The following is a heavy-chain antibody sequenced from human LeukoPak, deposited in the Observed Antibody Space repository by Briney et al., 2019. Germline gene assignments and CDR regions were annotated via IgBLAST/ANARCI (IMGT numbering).Heavy chain of an antibody. V-gene: IGHV3-30*02. CDR1: GFTFSSYA. CDR3: ARDVKAGYYYDSSGLYPPFDY. J-gene: IGHJ4*02. CDR2: IRYDGSNK. Sequence: GGSLRLSCAASGFTFSSYAMSWVRQAPGKGLEWVAFIRYDGSNKYYADSVKGRFTISRDNSKNTLYLQMNSLRAEDTAVYYCARDVKAGYYYDSSGLYPPFDYWGQGTLVTVSS. D-gene: IGHD3-22*01.